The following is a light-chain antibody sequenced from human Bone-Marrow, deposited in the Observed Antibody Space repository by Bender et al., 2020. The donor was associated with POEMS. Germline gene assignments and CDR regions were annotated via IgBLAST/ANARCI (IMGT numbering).Light chain of an antibody. J-gene: IGLJ2*01. CDR3: QVWDSSGDHPI. V-gene: IGLV3-21*03. CDR1: TIGSRS. Sequence: SYVPTQPPSVSVAPGKTAMITCGGNTIGSRSVHWYQQKPGQAPVLVVYDDDDRPSGIPERISGSKSGNTATLTISRVEAGDEADYHCQVWDSSGDHPIFGGGTKLTVL. CDR2: DDD.